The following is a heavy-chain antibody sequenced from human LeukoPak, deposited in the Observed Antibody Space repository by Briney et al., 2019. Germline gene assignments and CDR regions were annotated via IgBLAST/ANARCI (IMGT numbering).Heavy chain of an antibody. J-gene: IGHJ4*02. CDR2: IYTSGST. CDR3: AREGYYDSSGYYRH. Sequence: SETLSLTCTVSGGSISSYYWSWIRQPAGKGLEWIGRIYTSGSTNYNPSLKSRVTMSVDTSKNQFSLKLSSVTAADTAVYYCAREGYYDSSGYYRHWGQGTLVTVSS. V-gene: IGHV4-4*07. D-gene: IGHD3-22*01. CDR1: GGSISSYY.